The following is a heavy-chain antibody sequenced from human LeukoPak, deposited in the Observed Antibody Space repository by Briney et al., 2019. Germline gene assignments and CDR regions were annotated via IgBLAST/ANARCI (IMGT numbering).Heavy chain of an antibody. D-gene: IGHD2-15*01. V-gene: IGHV3-23*01. Sequence: PGGSLRLSCAASGFTFSNFAMSWVRQAPDKGLEWVSSISGSGGSTYYADSVRGRFTISRDNSKDILDLQMESLRAEDTAVYFCARGSFERIVVPKDPLDYWGQGTLVTVSS. CDR3: ARGSFERIVVPKDPLDY. CDR2: ISGSGGST. J-gene: IGHJ4*02. CDR1: GFTFSNFA.